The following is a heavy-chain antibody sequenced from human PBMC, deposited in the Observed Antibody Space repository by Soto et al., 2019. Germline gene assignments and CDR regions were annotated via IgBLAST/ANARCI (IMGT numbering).Heavy chain of an antibody. Sequence: QVQLQQWGAGLLKPSETLSLTCAVYGGSFSGYYWSWIRQPPGKGLEWIGEINHSGSTNYNPSLKSRVTISVDTSKTQFSLKLSSVTAADTAVYYCARGPITMVRGGGRWFDPWGQGTLVTVSS. D-gene: IGHD3-10*01. V-gene: IGHV4-34*01. CDR1: GGSFSGYY. J-gene: IGHJ5*02. CDR2: INHSGST. CDR3: ARGPITMVRGGGRWFDP.